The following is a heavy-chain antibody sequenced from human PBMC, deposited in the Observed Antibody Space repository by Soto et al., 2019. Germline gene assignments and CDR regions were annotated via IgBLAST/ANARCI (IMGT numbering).Heavy chain of an antibody. Sequence: SETLSLTCAVYDGSFSGFYWNWIRQPPGKGLEWIGEINHSGSTNYNPSLKSRVTISVDTSKKQFSLKLTSVTAADTAVYYCSRGPKTTSNRFDPWGQGTLVTVSS. CDR2: INHSGST. V-gene: IGHV4-34*01. CDR1: DGSFSGFY. J-gene: IGHJ5*02. CDR3: SRGPKTTSNRFDP. D-gene: IGHD1-1*01.